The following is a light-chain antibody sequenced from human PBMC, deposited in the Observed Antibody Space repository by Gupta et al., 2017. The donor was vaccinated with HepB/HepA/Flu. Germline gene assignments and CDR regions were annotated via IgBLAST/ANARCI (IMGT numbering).Light chain of an antibody. J-gene: IGLJ2*01. V-gene: IGLV10-54*04. Sequence: QAGLTQPPSVSKGLRPTAPLTCTGNSNNVGNQGAAWLQQHQGHPPTLLSYKNNNRPSGISERFSASRSGNTASMTITGLQAEEEADYYCSAGESSRSAQVFGGGTKLTVL. CDR2: KNN. CDR3: SAGESSRSAQV. CDR1: SNNVGNQG.